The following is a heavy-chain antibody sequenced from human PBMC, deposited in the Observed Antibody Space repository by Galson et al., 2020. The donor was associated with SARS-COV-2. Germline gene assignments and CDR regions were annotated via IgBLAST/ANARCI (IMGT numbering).Heavy chain of an antibody. CDR1: GGTFSSYA. J-gene: IGHJ4*02. D-gene: IGHD5-18*01. Sequence: SVKVSCKASGGTFSSYAISWVRQAPGQGLEWMGGIIPIFGTANYAQKFQGRVTITADESTSTAYMELSSLRSEDTAVYYCARDHDRGGRGYSYGYDYWGQGTLVTVSS. CDR3: ARDHDRGGRGYSYGYDY. V-gene: IGHV1-69*13. CDR2: IIPIFGTA.